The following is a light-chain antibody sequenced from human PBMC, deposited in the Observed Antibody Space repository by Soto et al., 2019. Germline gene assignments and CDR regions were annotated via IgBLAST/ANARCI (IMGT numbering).Light chain of an antibody. CDR1: HNVSSY. CDR2: DAS. CDR3: QHRSNWPPFT. V-gene: IGKV3-11*01. J-gene: IGKJ3*01. Sequence: EIVLTQSPATLSLSPGERATLSCRASHNVSSYLTWYQQKPGQAPRLLIYDASNRATGIPDRFSGSGSGTDFTLTISSVEPEDFAVYYCQHRSNWPPFTFGPGTKVDIK.